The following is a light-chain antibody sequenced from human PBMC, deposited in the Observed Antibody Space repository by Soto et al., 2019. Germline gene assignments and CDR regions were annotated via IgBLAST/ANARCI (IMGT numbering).Light chain of an antibody. V-gene: IGKV3-20*01. Sequence: EIVLTQSPGTLSVSPGERATLSCRASQTISSNYLAWYQQKPGQAPSLLIYGTSSRATGIPDRFSGSGSGTDFTITISRLEPEDSEIYYCQQYVSWTFGQGTKVEIK. J-gene: IGKJ1*01. CDR1: QTISSNY. CDR2: GTS. CDR3: QQYVSWT.